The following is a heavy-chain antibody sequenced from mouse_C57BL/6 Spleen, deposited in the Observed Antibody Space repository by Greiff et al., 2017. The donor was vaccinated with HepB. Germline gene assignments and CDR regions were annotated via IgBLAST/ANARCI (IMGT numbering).Heavy chain of an antibody. CDR1: GFTFSDYY. Sequence: EVKLQESGGGLVQPGGSLKLSCAASGFTFSDYYMYWVRQTPEKRLEWVAYISNGGGSTYYPDTVKGRFTISRDNAKNTLYLQMSRLKSEDTAMYYYSILLLSYYSSLSYLAQVTSVTVSS. CDR3: SILLLSYYSSLSY. V-gene: IGHV5-12*01. J-gene: IGHJ4*01. CDR2: ISNGGGST.